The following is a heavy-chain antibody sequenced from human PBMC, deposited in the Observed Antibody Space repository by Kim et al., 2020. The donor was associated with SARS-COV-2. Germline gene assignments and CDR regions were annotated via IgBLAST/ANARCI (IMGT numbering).Heavy chain of an antibody. Sequence: GESLKISCRDSGYRFSISWIAWVRQVPEKGLEMMRIIYPGDSDTRYSPSFKGQVTISADQSISTVYLQWSSLKASDTAIYYSEKWRGGGDSLWYLYLWGRGTMVSVSS. CDR3: EKWRGGGDSLWYLYL. CDR2: IYPGDSDT. CDR1: GYRFSISW. D-gene: IGHD2-21*02. V-gene: IGHV5-51*01. J-gene: IGHJ2*01.